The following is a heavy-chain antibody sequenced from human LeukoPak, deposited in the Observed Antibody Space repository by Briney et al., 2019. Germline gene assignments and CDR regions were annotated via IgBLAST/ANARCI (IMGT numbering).Heavy chain of an antibody. CDR3: AREARGYYDSSGYYDEDY. Sequence: PGGSLRLSCAASGFTVSSNYMSWVRQAPGEGLEWVSVIYSGGSTYYADSVKGRFTISRDNSKNTLYLQMNSLRAEDTAVYYCAREARGYYDSSGYYDEDYWGQGTLVTVSS. V-gene: IGHV3-66*01. J-gene: IGHJ4*02. CDR2: IYSGGST. D-gene: IGHD3-22*01. CDR1: GFTVSSNY.